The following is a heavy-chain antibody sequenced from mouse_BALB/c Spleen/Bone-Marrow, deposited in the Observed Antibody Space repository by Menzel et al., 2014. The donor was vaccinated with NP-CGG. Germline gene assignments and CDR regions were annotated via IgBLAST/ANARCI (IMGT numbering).Heavy chain of an antibody. CDR3: ASYYYGYYFDY. CDR2: IDPANGNT. J-gene: IGHJ2*01. V-gene: IGHV14-3*02. CDR1: GFNIKDTY. D-gene: IGHD1-1*01. Sequence: VQLQQSGAELVKPGASVKLSCTASGFNIKDTYMHWVKQRPEQGLEWIGRIDPANGNTKYDPKFQGKATITADTSSNTAYLQLSSLTSEDTAVYNCASYYYGYYFDYWGQGTTLTVSS.